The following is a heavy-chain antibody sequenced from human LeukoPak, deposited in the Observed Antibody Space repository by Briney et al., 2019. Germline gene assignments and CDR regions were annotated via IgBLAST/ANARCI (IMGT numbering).Heavy chain of an antibody. CDR3: ARRPVVVVVAAYYDY. V-gene: IGHV1-2*02. D-gene: IGHD2-15*01. Sequence: ASVKVSCKASGGTFNNYAISWVRQAPGQGLEWMGWINPNTGGTNYVQKFQGRVTMTRDTSISTAYMELNRLRSDDTALYYCARRPVVVVVAAYYDYWGQGTLVTVSS. CDR1: GGTFNNYA. J-gene: IGHJ4*02. CDR2: INPNTGGT.